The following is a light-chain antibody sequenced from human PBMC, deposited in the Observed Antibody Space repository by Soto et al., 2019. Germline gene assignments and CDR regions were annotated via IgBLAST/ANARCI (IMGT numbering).Light chain of an antibody. Sequence: EIVLTQSPATLSLSPGERATLSCRASQSVSSYLAWYQQKPGQAPRLFIYDTSNRATGIPARFSGSGSGTDFTLTINSLEPEDSAVYYCQQHNSWPLTFGGGTKVEIK. CDR1: QSVSSY. CDR3: QQHNSWPLT. V-gene: IGKV3-11*01. J-gene: IGKJ4*01. CDR2: DTS.